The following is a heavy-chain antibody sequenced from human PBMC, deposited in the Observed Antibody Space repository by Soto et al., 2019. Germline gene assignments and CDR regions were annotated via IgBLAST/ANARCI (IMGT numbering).Heavy chain of an antibody. V-gene: IGHV1-8*01. CDR3: ARGWWEYYAPGIGAYDYYYGMDV. CDR1: GYTFTGYD. CDR2: MNPNSGNT. Sequence: ASVKVSCKASGYTFTGYDINWVRQATGQGLEWMGWMNPNSGNTDYAQKFQGRVTMTRNTSISTAYMELSSLRSEDTAVYDCARGWWEYYAPGIGAYDYYYGMDVWGQGTPVTVSS. D-gene: IGHD3-3*01. J-gene: IGHJ6*02.